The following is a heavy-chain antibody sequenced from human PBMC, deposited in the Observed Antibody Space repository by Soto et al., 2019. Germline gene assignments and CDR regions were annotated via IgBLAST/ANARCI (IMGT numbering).Heavy chain of an antibody. V-gene: IGHV3-23*01. CDR3: AKPQTIVVVPAAIHY. Sequence: VGSLRLSCAASGFTFSSYAMSWVRQAPGKGLEWVSAISGSGGSTYYADSVKGRFTISRDNSKNTLYLQMNSLRAEDTAVYYCAKPQTIVVVPAAIHYWGQGTLVTVSS. D-gene: IGHD2-2*01. CDR2: ISGSGGST. J-gene: IGHJ4*02. CDR1: GFTFSSYA.